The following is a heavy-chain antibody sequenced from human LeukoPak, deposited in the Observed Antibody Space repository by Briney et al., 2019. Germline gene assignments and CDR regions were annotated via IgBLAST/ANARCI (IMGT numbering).Heavy chain of an antibody. V-gene: IGHV1-2*02. CDR3: ARQPSYYDILTGYVDYYYGMDV. J-gene: IGHJ6*02. CDR2: INPNSGGT. CDR1: GYTFTGYY. D-gene: IGHD3-9*01. Sequence: ASVKVSCKASGYTFTGYYMHWVRQAPGQGLEWMGWINPNSGGTNYAQRFQGRVTMTRDTSISTAYMELSRLRSDDTAVYYCARQPSYYDILTGYVDYYYGMDVWDQGTTVTVSS.